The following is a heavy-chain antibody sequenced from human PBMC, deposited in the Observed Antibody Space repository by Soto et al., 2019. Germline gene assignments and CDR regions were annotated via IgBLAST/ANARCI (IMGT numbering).Heavy chain of an antibody. CDR3: ARDRYCTDGLCYRYGYGMDV. J-gene: IGHJ6*02. CDR1: GFTFSHYA. D-gene: IGHD2-8*01. Sequence: GGSLRLSCAASGFTFSHYAMHWVRQPPGKGLEWVALISYDGDNQYFTDSVRGRITISRDNSKNTLYLQMNSLSTEDTAVYFCARDRYCTDGLCYRYGYGMDVWGQGTTVTVSS. V-gene: IGHV3-30-3*01. CDR2: ISYDGDNQ.